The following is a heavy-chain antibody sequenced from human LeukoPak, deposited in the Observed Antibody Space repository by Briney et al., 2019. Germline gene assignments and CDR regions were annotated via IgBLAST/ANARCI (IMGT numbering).Heavy chain of an antibody. V-gene: IGHV4-30-2*01. Sequence: SRTLSLTCTVSGGSISSGGYYWSWIRQPPGKGLEWIGYIYHSGSTYYNPSLKSRVTISVDRSKNQFSLKLSSVTAADTAVYYCARVKSAEAAAGHFDYWGQGTLVTVSS. CDR3: ARVKSAEAAAGHFDY. D-gene: IGHD6-13*01. CDR1: GGSISSGGYY. CDR2: IYHSGST. J-gene: IGHJ4*02.